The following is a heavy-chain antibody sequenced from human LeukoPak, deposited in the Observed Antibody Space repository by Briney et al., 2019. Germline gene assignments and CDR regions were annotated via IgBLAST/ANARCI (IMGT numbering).Heavy chain of an antibody. J-gene: IGHJ4*02. CDR1: GGSFNEYY. Sequence: SETLSLTCGVYGGSFNEYYWSWIRQSPGKGLEWIGEIQQSGRTHDNPTLKSQVTLSIDTSKLQFSLNLTAVTAADTAVYFCARGGRRGPMYNYWGQGTPVIVSS. CDR3: ARGGRRGPMYNY. V-gene: IGHV4-34*01. D-gene: IGHD1-14*01. CDR2: IQQSGRT.